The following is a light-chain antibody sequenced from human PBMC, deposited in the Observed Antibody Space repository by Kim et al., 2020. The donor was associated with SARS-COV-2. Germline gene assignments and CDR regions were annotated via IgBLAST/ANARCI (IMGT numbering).Light chain of an antibody. CDR2: QNT. CDR1: KLGDKY. J-gene: IGLJ2*01. V-gene: IGLV3-1*01. Sequence: SYELTQPPSVPVSPGQTASITCSGDKLGDKYACWYQQKPGQSPVLVIYQNTKRPSGIPERFSGSNSGNTATLTISGSQAMGEADYYCQAWDSSTGVVFGGGTQLTVL. CDR3: QAWDSSTGVV.